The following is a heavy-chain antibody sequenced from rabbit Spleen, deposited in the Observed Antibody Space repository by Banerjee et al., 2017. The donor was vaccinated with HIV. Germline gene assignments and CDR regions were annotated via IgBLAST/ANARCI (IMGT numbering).Heavy chain of an antibody. CDR3: VREDAYIYSGYFGL. J-gene: IGHJ3*01. D-gene: IGHD7-1*01. Sequence: QEHLEESGGGLVKPEGSLTLTCKASGFSFSRGYDMCWVRQAPGRGLEWIGCIYTGNGKTYYASWAKGRFTISKSSSTTVTLQMTSLTAADTATYFCVREDAYIYSGYFGLWGQGTLVTVS. CDR1: GFSFSRGYD. V-gene: IGHV1S45*01. CDR2: IYTGNGKT.